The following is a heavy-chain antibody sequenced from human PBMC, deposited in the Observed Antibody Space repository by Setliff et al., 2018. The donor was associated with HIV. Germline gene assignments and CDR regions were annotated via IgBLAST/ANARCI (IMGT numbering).Heavy chain of an antibody. CDR1: ELTFSNYA. CDR2: LSGSGGST. V-gene: IGHV3-23*01. D-gene: IGHD3-10*01. Sequence: PGGSLRLSCAASELTFSNYAMTWVRQAPGKGLEWVSSLSGSGGSTYYADSVKGRFTISRDNSKNTLYLRMNSLRAEDAAVYYCAREVWSEDDNWGQGTLVTVSS. J-gene: IGHJ4*02. CDR3: AREVWSEDDN.